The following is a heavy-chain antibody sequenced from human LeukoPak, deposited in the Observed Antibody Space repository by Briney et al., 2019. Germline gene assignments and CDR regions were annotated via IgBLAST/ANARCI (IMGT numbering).Heavy chain of an antibody. Sequence: SETLSLTCTVSGASISQYYWSWIRQTPEKGLEWMGHIHTSGAGTYYPSLKSRLTMSIDTSKNQLSLKLTSVTAADTAVYFCARLGSYHDFWGQGALVTVSS. CDR3: ARLGSYHDF. V-gene: IGHV4-4*09. CDR1: GASISQYY. CDR2: IHTSGAG. J-gene: IGHJ4*02. D-gene: IGHD1-26*01.